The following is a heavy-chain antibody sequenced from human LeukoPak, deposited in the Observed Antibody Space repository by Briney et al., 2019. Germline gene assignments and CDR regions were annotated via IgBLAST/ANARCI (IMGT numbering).Heavy chain of an antibody. CDR3: AKGVVRSYYYGMDV. D-gene: IGHD2-15*01. CDR1: GFTFSSYA. V-gene: IGHV3-23*01. J-gene: IGHJ6*02. CDR2: ISDSSGST. Sequence: PGGSLRLSCAASGFTFSSYAMTWVRQAPGKGLEWVSGISDSSGSTDYADSVKGRFTISRDNPKNTLYLQMNSLRAEDTALYYCAKGVVRSYYYGMDVWGQGTTVAVSS.